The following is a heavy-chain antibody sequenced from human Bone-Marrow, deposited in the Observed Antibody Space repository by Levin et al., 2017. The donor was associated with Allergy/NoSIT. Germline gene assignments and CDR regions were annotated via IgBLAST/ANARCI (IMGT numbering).Heavy chain of an antibody. CDR3: ARGITIFGVVLAVNDAYDI. Sequence: SQTLSLTCTVSGGSINSGNYYWTWIRQHPGKGLEWIGYISYSGNTFYNASLKSRLTISVDTSKTHFSLRLSSVTAADTAVYYCARGITIFGVVLAVNDAYDIWGQGTMVTVSS. CDR2: ISYSGNT. V-gene: IGHV4-31*03. CDR1: GGSINSGNYY. J-gene: IGHJ3*02. D-gene: IGHD3-3*01.